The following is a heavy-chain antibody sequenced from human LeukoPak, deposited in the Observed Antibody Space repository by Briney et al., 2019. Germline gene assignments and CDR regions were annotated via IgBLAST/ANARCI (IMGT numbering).Heavy chain of an antibody. Sequence: GGSLRLSCAASGFTFSSYWMSWVRQAPGKGLEWISAISGSGGSTYHADSVKGRFTISRDNSKDTLYLQMNSLRAEDTAVYYCAKQIGGSGWQIVDYWGQGTLVTVSS. J-gene: IGHJ4*02. CDR2: ISGSGGST. CDR1: GFTFSSYW. V-gene: IGHV3-23*01. D-gene: IGHD6-19*01. CDR3: AKQIGGSGWQIVDY.